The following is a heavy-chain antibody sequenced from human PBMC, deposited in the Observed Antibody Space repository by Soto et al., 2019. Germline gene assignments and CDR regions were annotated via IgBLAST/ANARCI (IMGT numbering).Heavy chain of an antibody. CDR1: GFTFSSYW. Sequence: EVQLVESGGGLVQPGGSLRLSCAASGFTFSSYWMHWVRQAPGKGLVWVSRINSDGSSTTYADSMKGRFTISRDNAKNTLYLQMNTLRAEDTAVYYCARGGVGALDYWGQGTLVTVSS. J-gene: IGHJ4*02. CDR2: INSDGSST. V-gene: IGHV3-74*01. CDR3: ARGGVGALDY. D-gene: IGHD1-26*01.